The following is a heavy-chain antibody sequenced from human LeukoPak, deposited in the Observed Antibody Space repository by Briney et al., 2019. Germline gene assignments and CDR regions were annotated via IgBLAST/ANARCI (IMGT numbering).Heavy chain of an antibody. Sequence: PGGSLRLSCAASGFTFSTYAMSWVRQAPGKGLEWVSAISGSGDSTYYADSVKGRFTISRDNSKNTIYPEMNSLRAEDTAVYYCAKGKDDYWGQGTLVTVSS. CDR3: AKGKDDY. V-gene: IGHV3-23*01. J-gene: IGHJ4*02. CDR2: ISGSGDST. CDR1: GFTFSTYA.